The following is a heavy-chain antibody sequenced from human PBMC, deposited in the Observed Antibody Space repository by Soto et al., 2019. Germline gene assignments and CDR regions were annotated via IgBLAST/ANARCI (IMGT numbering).Heavy chain of an antibody. CDR2: MNPYSGDT. CDR1: GYTFPTYD. V-gene: IGHV1-8*01. J-gene: IGHJ4*02. Sequence: ASVKVSCKPSGYTFPTYDIRWVRQASGQGREWMGWMNPYSGDTGDAQKFQGRVTLTTDTSISTAYMALSSLRTEDTAVCYCTRTLSGWYGYWGPGTLVTVSS. D-gene: IGHD6-19*01. CDR3: TRTLSGWYGY.